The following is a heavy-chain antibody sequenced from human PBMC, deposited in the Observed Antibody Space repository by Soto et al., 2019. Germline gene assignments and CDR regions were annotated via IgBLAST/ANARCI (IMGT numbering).Heavy chain of an antibody. CDR1: GGTFSSYA. V-gene: IGHV1-69*13. Sequence: SVKVSCNASGGTFSSYAIPCVRKAPGQGLEWMGGIIPIFGTANYAQKFQGRLTITADESTSTAYMELGSLRFVARAVYYCARDRGYGDYVFDYWGQGTLVTVSS. CDR2: IIPIFGTA. D-gene: IGHD4-17*01. CDR3: ARDRGYGDYVFDY. J-gene: IGHJ4*02.